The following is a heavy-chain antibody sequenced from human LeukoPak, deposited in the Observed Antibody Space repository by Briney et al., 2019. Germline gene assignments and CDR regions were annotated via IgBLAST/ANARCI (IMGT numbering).Heavy chain of an antibody. J-gene: IGHJ3*02. CDR3: ARGLRLRYFDWLLPDAFDI. CDR1: GGSFSGYY. CDR2: INHSGST. Sequence: PSETLSLTCAVYGGSFSGYYWSWIRQPPGKGLEWIGEINHSGSTNYNPSLKSRVTISVDTSKNQFSLKLSSVTAADTAVYYCARGLRLRYFDWLLPDAFDIWGQGTMVTVSS. V-gene: IGHV4-34*01. D-gene: IGHD3-9*01.